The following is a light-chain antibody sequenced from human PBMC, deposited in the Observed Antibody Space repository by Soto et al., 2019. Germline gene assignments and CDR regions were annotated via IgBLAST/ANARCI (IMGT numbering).Light chain of an antibody. V-gene: IGLV1-36*01. Sequence: QSVLTQPPSVSEAPRQRVTISCSGSRSNIGDNAVNWYQQLPGKAPKLLIYYDDLLPSGVSDRFSCSKSGTSASLAISGLQSEDEADYYCAAWDDSLNGVVFGGGTKLTVL. CDR2: YDD. CDR3: AAWDDSLNGVV. CDR1: RSNIGDNA. J-gene: IGLJ2*01.